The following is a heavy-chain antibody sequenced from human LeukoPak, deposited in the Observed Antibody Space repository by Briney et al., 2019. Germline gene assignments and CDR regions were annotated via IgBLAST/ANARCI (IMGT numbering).Heavy chain of an antibody. CDR1: GVSVRTNY. J-gene: IGHJ4*02. Sequence: GGALSLSCAASGVSVRTNYMSWVRPAPGKGLEWVSIIYSGGSTFYADSVKGRFTISRDNSKNTLYLQMHSLRAEDTAVYYCARDRYDSSGYHGYWGQGTLVTVSS. D-gene: IGHD3-22*01. V-gene: IGHV3-53*01. CDR3: ARDRYDSSGYHGY. CDR2: IYSGGST.